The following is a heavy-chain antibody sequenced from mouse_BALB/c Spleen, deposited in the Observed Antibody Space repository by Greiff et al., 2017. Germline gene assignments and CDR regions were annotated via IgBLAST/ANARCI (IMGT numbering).Heavy chain of an antibody. CDR2: IWGDGST. Sequence: VQVVESGPGLVAPSQSLSITCTVSGFSLTGYGVNWVRQPPGKGLEWLGMIWGDGSTDYNSALKSRLSISKDNSKSQVFLKMNSLQTDDTARYYCARALVPGAMDYWGQGTSVTVSS. V-gene: IGHV2-6-7*01. CDR3: ARALVPGAMDY. J-gene: IGHJ4*01. D-gene: IGHD2-10*02. CDR1: GFSLTGYG.